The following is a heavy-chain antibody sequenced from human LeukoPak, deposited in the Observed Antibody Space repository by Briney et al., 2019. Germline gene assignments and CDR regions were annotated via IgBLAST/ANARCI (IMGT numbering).Heavy chain of an antibody. D-gene: IGHD5-18*01. V-gene: IGHV3-21*01. CDR3: ARDAGYGYDRFDY. J-gene: IGHJ4*02. Sequence: PGGSLRLSCAASGFSFTFYSMNWVRQAPGKGLEWVSSISSSSSYIYYADSVKGRFTISRDNAKNSLYLQMNSLRAEDTAVYYCARDAGYGYDRFDYWGQGTQVTVSS. CDR2: ISSSSSYI. CDR1: GFSFTFYS.